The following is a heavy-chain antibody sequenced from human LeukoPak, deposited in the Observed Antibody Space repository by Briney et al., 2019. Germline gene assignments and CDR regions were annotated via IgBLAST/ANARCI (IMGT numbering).Heavy chain of an antibody. CDR3: AKDPREYYDFWSGSYFDY. J-gene: IGHJ4*02. D-gene: IGHD3-3*01. Sequence: PGGSLRLSCAASGVTFSSYGMHWVRQAPGKGLEWVAFIRYDGSNKYYADSVKGRFTISRDNSKNTLYLQMNSLRAEDTAVYYCAKDPREYYDFWSGSYFDYWGQGTLVTVSS. CDR1: GVTFSSYG. CDR2: IRYDGSNK. V-gene: IGHV3-30*02.